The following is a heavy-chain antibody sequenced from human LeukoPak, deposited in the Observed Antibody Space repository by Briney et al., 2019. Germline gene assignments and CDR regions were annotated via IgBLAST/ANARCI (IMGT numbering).Heavy chain of an antibody. CDR3: ARGGRSLDY. V-gene: IGHV4-59*01. CDR1: GGSINNFY. Sequence: SETLSLTCTVSGGSINNFYWTWIRQSPGKGLAWIGYVYYTGTTYYNPSLKSRLTISVDTSKNQFSLKLNSVTAADTALYFCARGGRSLDYWGQGTLVTVSS. J-gene: IGHJ4*02. CDR2: VYYTGTT. D-gene: IGHD1-14*01.